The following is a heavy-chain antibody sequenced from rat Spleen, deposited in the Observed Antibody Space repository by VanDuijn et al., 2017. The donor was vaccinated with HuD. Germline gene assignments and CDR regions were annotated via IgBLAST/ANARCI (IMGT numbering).Heavy chain of an antibody. D-gene: IGHD1-7*01. V-gene: IGHV5-29*01. Sequence: EVQLVESGGGLVQPGRSLKLSCVASGFSFTNYGMAWVRQAPKKGLEWVATIIYDGSSTYYRDSVKGRFTISRDNAQNTLYLQMNSLRSEDTATYYCTRLTTMGIDYSDYWGQGVMVTVSS. CDR3: TRLTTMGIDYSDY. J-gene: IGHJ2*01. CDR1: GFSFTNYG. CDR2: IIYDGSST.